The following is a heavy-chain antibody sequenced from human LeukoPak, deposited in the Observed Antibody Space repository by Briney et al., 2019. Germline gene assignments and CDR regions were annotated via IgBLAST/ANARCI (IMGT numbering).Heavy chain of an antibody. CDR2: IFHDGST. CDR3: ARTEGFYYFDY. D-gene: IGHD2-15*01. CDR1: GYSINSDYY. J-gene: IGHJ4*02. Sequence: SETLSLTCSVSGYSINSDYYWGWIRQPPGKGLEWIGTIFHDGSTYYNPSLKSRLSMSVDTSKNQFSLKLSSVTAADTAVYYCARTEGFYYFDYWGQGTLVTVSS. V-gene: IGHV4-38-2*02.